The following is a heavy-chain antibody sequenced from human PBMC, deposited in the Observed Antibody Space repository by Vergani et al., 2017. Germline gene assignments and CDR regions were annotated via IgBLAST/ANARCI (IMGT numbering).Heavy chain of an antibody. CDR2: INHSGST. Sequence: QVQLQQWGAGLLKPSETLSLTCAVYGGSFSGYYWSWIRQPPGKGLEWIGEINHSGSTNYNPSLKSRVTISVDTSKNQFSLKLSSVTAADTAVYYCARVASGHYYYYMDVWGKGTTVTVSS. CDR3: ARVASGHYYYYMDV. V-gene: IGHV4-34*01. CDR1: GGSFSGYY. J-gene: IGHJ6*03.